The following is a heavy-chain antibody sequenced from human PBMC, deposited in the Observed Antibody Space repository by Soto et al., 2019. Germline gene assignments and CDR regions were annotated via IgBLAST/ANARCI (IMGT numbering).Heavy chain of an antibody. J-gene: IGHJ6*03. CDR1: GYTLSVLS. V-gene: IGHV1-24*01. CDR3: ATTSVVPAAMEDYYYYYMDV. D-gene: IGHD2-2*01. Sequence: ASVNVSWKVAGYTLSVLSMHWVRQAPGKGLEWMGGFDPEDGETIYAQKFQGRVTMTEDTSTDTAYMELSSLRSEDTAVYYCATTSVVPAAMEDYYYYYMDVWGKGTTVTVSS. CDR2: FDPEDGET.